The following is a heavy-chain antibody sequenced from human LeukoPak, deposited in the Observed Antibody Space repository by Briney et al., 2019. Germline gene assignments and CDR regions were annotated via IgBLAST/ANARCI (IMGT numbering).Heavy chain of an antibody. CDR2: INHSGST. Sequence: SETLSLTCAVYGGSFSGYYWSWIRQPPGKGLEWIGEINHSGSTNYNPSLKSRVTISVDTSKNQFSLKLSSVTAADTAVYYRARGGPPRYYFDYWGQGTLVTVSS. CDR3: ARGGPPRYYFDY. V-gene: IGHV4-34*01. J-gene: IGHJ4*02. CDR1: GGSFSGYY.